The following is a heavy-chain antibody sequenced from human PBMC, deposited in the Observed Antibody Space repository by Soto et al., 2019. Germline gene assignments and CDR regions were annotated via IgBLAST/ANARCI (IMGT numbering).Heavy chain of an antibody. J-gene: IGHJ6*02. Sequence: GGSLRLSCAASGFTFGSYCMHCVRQAPGKGLVWVSRINSDGSSTSYADSVKGRFTISRDNAKNTLYLQMNSLRAEDTAVYYCARVYHSAVVAATAGYYYYYGMDVWGQGTTVTAP. CDR1: GFTFGSYC. V-gene: IGHV3-74*01. D-gene: IGHD2-15*01. CDR3: ARVYHSAVVAATAGYYYYYGMDV. CDR2: INSDGSST.